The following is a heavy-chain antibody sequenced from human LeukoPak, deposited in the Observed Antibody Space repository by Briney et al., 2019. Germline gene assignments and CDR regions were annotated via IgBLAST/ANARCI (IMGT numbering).Heavy chain of an antibody. Sequence: PGGSLRLSCAGSGFTFSTYAMSWLRQVPGKGLECVSVVSGRGGTTYYADCVKGRFTISRDNSKNTVFLQMNSLRADDTALYYCAKLSGVAAAGLHPFDYWGQGTLVTVSS. CDR1: GFTFSTYA. CDR2: VSGRGGTT. CDR3: AKLSGVAAAGLHPFDY. V-gene: IGHV3-23*01. D-gene: IGHD6-13*01. J-gene: IGHJ4*02.